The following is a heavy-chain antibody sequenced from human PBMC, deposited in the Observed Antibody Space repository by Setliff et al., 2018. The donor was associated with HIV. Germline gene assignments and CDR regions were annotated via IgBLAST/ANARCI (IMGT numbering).Heavy chain of an antibody. CDR1: GYTFTDYY. J-gene: IGHJ3*02. Sequence: ASVKVSCKASGYTFTDYYIHWVRQAPGQRLEWMGWINSASGGTNYAQNFQGRVTVTRDTSINTAHVELNSLKSDDTAVYYCARDYLHVFDIWGQGTMVTVSS. V-gene: IGHV1-2*02. CDR2: INSASGGT. CDR3: ARDYLHVFDI.